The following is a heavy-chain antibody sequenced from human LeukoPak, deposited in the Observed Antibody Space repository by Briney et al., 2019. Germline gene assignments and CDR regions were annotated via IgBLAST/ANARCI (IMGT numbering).Heavy chain of an antibody. D-gene: IGHD6-25*01. J-gene: IGHJ6*02. V-gene: IGHV4-59*01. CDR2: IYYSGST. CDR1: GGSISSYY. CDR3: ARDTATRRRIYYYYGMDV. Sequence: SETLSLTCTVSGGSISSYYWSWIRQPPGKGLEWIGYIYYSGSTNYNPSLKSRVTISVDTSKNQFSLKLSSVTAADTAVYYCARDTATRRRIYYYYGMDVWGQGTTVTVSS.